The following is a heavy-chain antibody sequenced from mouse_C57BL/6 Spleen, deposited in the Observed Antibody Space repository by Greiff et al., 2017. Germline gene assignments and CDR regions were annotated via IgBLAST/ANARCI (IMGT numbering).Heavy chain of an antibody. J-gene: IGHJ1*03. CDR2: ISGGGGNT. Sequence: EVQGVESGGGLVKPGGSLKLSCAASGFTFSSYTMSWVRQTPEKRLEWVATISGGGGNTYYPDSVKGRFTISRDNAKNTLYLQMSSLRSEDTALYYCARHYYYGSSYAPYFDVWGTGTTVTVSS. V-gene: IGHV5-9*01. CDR3: ARHYYYGSSYAPYFDV. D-gene: IGHD1-1*01. CDR1: GFTFSSYT.